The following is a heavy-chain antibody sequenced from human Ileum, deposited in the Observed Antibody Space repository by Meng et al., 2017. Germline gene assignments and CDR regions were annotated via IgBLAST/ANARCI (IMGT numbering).Heavy chain of an antibody. CDR3: VGDSHGFGDGPF. Sequence: QVQLVQSGAEVEKPGASLKVSCKPFGYTFPNDYVHWVRQSPGQGLDWMGLINAGDGGTTYAQKFQDRVTLTRDTSTSTLYMEVRSLRSDDTAMYYCVGDSHGFGDGPFWGQGTLVTVSS. J-gene: IGHJ4*02. V-gene: IGHV1-46*01. D-gene: IGHD4-17*01. CDR1: GYTFPNDY. CDR2: INAGDGGT.